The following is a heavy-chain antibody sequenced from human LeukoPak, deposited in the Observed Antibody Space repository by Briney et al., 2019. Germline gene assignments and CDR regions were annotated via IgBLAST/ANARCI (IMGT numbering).Heavy chain of an antibody. V-gene: IGHV4-30-2*01. CDR3: ARDDPVYFDI. D-gene: IGHD1-14*01. CDR2: IYHSGST. Sequence: SQTLSLTCTVSGGSISSGGYYWSWIRQPPGKGLEWIGYIYHSGSTYYNPSLKSRVTISVDRSKNQFSLKLSSVTAADTAVYYCARDDPVYFDIWGQGTMVTVSS. J-gene: IGHJ3*02. CDR1: GGSISSGGYY.